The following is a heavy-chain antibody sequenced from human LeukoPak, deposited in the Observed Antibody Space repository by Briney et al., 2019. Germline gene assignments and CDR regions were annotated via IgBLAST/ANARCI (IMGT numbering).Heavy chain of an antibody. CDR2: ITPGAGNI. D-gene: IGHD2-2*01. CDR1: GYTFTNYY. V-gene: IGHV1-46*01. CDR3: AREPPDILYFDY. J-gene: IGHJ4*02. Sequence: GASVKVSCKASGYTFTNYYVHWVRQAPGQGLEWMGIITPGAGNINYAQKFRGRVTMTRDTSTSTVYMELSSLRSEDTAVYFCAREPPDILYFDYWGQGTLVTVSS.